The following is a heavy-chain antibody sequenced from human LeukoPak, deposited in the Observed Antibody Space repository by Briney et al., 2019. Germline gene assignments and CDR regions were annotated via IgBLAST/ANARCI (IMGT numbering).Heavy chain of an antibody. CDR1: GYTFTSCG. CDR2: ISAYNGNT. J-gene: IGHJ4*02. Sequence: ASVKVSCKASGYTFTSCGISWVRQAPGQGLEWMGWISAYNGNTNYAQKLQGRVTMTTDTSTSTAYMELRSLRSDDTAVYYCARIRTYLVRGVIAHFDYWGQGTLVTVSS. D-gene: IGHD3-10*01. CDR3: ARIRTYLVRGVIAHFDY. V-gene: IGHV1-18*01.